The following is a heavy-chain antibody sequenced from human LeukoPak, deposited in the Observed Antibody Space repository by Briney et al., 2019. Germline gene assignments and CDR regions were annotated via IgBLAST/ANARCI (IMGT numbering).Heavy chain of an antibody. CDR1: GYTFTGYY. Sequence: RASVKASCKASGYTFTGYYMHWVRQAPGQGLEWMGWINPNSGGTNYAQKFQGRVTMTRDTSISTAYMELSRLRSDDTAVYYCARLLWFGEDGNWFDPWGQGTLVTVSS. J-gene: IGHJ5*02. CDR3: ARLLWFGEDGNWFDP. V-gene: IGHV1-2*02. D-gene: IGHD3-10*01. CDR2: INPNSGGT.